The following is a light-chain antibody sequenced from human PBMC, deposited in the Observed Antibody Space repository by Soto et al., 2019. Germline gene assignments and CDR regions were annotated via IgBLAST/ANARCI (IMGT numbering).Light chain of an antibody. CDR1: SSNIGANT. CDR3: AAWDDSLNGYV. Sequence: QSVLTQPPSASGTPGQRVAFSCSGSSSNIGANTVSWYQQLPGAAPKLLIYSHSQRPSGVPDRFSGSKSGTSASLAISGLQSDDEADYYCAAWDDSLNGYVFGTGTKV. V-gene: IGLV1-44*01. J-gene: IGLJ1*01. CDR2: SHS.